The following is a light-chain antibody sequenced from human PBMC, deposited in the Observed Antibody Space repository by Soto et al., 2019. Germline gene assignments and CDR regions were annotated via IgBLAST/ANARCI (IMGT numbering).Light chain of an antibody. CDR3: QQYNSYPYT. Sequence: DIQMTQSPATLSASVGDRVTITCRASQSISSWLAWYQQKPEKAPKLLIYDGSSFESGVPSRFSGSGSGTEFTLTISSLQPDDFATYYCQQYNSYPYTFGQGTKLEIK. J-gene: IGKJ2*01. V-gene: IGKV1-5*01. CDR2: DGS. CDR1: QSISSW.